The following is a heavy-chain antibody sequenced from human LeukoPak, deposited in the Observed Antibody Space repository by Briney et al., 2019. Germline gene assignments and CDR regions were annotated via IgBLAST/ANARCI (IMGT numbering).Heavy chain of an antibody. CDR3: VRDRITIVRGVLNYFDP. D-gene: IGHD3-10*01. Sequence: ASVKVSCKASGYTFINHYIHWVRQAPGQGLEWMGWINPSSGDTNYAQKFQGRVTMTTDTSMSTAYMEVSRLRSDDTAVYYCVRDRITIVRGVLNYFDPWGQGTLVTVSS. CDR1: GYTFINHY. CDR2: INPSSGDT. V-gene: IGHV1-2*02. J-gene: IGHJ5*02.